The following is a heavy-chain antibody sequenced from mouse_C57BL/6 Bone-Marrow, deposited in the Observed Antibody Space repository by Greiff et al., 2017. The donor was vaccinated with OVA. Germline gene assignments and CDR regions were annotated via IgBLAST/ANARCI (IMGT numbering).Heavy chain of an antibody. V-gene: IGHV1-64*01. CDR1: GYTFTSYW. CDR3: LIYYGPYYFDY. CDR2: IHPNSGSS. D-gene: IGHD2-1*01. J-gene: IGHJ2*01. Sequence: QVQLQQPGSELVKPGASVKLSCKASGYTFTSYWMHWVKQRPGQGLEWIGMIHPNSGSSNYNEKFKSKATLTVDKSSSTAYMQLSSLTSEDSAVYYCLIYYGPYYFDYWGQGTTLTVSS.